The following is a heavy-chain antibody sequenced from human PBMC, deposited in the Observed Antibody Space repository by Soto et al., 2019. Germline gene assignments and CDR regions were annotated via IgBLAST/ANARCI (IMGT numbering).Heavy chain of an antibody. CDR1: GFTFRNYA. Sequence: GGSLRLSCGASGFTFRNYALHWARHAPGKGLECVAVISYDGGNKFYRDYVKRRFTISRDNSKNTLYLQINSLRYEDTAVYYCARGDREDIAVVIGVRPGEYGVDVWGQGTTVTVSS. D-gene: IGHD2-15*01. J-gene: IGHJ6*02. CDR2: ISYDGGNK. CDR3: ARGDREDIAVVIGVRPGEYGVDV. V-gene: IGHV3-30-3*01.